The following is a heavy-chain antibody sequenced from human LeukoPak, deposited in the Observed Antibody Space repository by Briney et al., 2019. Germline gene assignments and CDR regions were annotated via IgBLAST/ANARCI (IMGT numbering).Heavy chain of an antibody. Sequence: ASVKVSCKASGYTFTSYGISWVRQAPGQGLEWMGWISAYNGNTNYAQKLQGRVTMTRSTSMSTAYMELSSLKSEDTAVYYCTRGPPNWGYDYWGQGTLVTVSS. V-gene: IGHV1-18*01. CDR2: ISAYNGNT. CDR3: TRGPPNWGYDY. J-gene: IGHJ4*02. D-gene: IGHD7-27*01. CDR1: GYTFTSYG.